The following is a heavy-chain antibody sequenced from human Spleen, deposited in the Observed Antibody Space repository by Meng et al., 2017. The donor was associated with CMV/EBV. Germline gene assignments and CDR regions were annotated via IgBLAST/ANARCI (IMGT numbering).Heavy chain of an antibody. CDR1: GFTFSDYA. V-gene: IGHV3-23*03. J-gene: IGHJ4*02. CDR2: SFGGDFSD. Sequence: GGSLRLSCAASGFTFSDYAMNWVRQAPGKGLEWVSLSFGGDFSDAYADAVKGRFTISRDSSKNILYLQMRSLRAEDTAVYYCARWAGSGGFDSWGPGTLVTVSS. CDR3: ARWAGSGGFDS. D-gene: IGHD2-15*01.